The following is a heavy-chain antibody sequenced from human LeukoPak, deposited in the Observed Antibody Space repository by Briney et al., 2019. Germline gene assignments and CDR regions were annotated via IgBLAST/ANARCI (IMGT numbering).Heavy chain of an antibody. CDR1: GFTFSSYS. D-gene: IGHD2-2*01. V-gene: IGHV3-21*01. J-gene: IGHJ4*02. CDR2: ISSSSYI. CDR3: ARGVRNEYQLPIDY. Sequence: GGSLRLSCAASGFTFSSYSMNWVRQAPGKGLEWVSSISSSSYIYYADSVKGRFTISRDNAKNSLYLQMNSLRAEDTAVYYCARGVRNEYQLPIDYWGQGTLVTVSS.